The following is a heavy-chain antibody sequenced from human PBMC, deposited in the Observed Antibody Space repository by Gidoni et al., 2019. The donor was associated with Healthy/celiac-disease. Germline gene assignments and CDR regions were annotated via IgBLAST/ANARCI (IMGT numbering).Heavy chain of an antibody. V-gene: IGHV3-33*01. Sequence: QVQLVESGGGVVKPGRSLRLSCAASGFTFSSYGMHWVRQAPGKGLEWVAVIGYDGSNKYYADSVKGRFTISRDNSKNTLYLQMNSLRAEDTAVYYCAREAGITMVRGVKDNAFDIWGQGTMVTVSS. D-gene: IGHD3-10*01. J-gene: IGHJ3*02. CDR3: AREAGITMVRGVKDNAFDI. CDR2: IGYDGSNK. CDR1: GFTFSSYG.